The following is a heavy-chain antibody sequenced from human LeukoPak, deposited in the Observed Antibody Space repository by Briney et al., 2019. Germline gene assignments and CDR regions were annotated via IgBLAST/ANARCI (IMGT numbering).Heavy chain of an antibody. CDR2: ISSSSNYI. Sequence: GGSLRLSCAASGFTFSSYNMNWVRQAPGKGLEWVSSISSSSNYIYYADSVKGRFTISRDNTKNSMFLQMDSLTVEDTALYFCTRDLPATISLGDDYWGPGTPVTVSS. V-gene: IGHV3-21*01. CDR3: TRDLPATISLGDDY. J-gene: IGHJ4*02. D-gene: IGHD5-12*01. CDR1: GFTFSSYN.